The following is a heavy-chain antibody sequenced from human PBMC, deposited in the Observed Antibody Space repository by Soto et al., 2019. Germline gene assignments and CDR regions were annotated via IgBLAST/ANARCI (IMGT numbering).Heavy chain of an antibody. CDR3: AREAAVAYPMREFDY. CDR1: GGSFSDSY. V-gene: IGHV4-34*01. CDR2: INHRGSA. Sequence: PSETLSLTCAAYGGSFSDSYGSWILDPPGEELESMGEINHRGSANYDPPLKSRVTISVHTSKFQFSLKLRSVAAAHTAVYYCAREAAVAYPMREFDYWGQGALHTVSS. D-gene: IGHD6-13*01. J-gene: IGHJ4*02.